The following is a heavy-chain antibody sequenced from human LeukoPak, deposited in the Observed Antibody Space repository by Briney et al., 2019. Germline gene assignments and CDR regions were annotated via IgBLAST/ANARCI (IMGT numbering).Heavy chain of an antibody. D-gene: IGHD3-16*01. V-gene: IGHV3-30*02. J-gene: IGHJ4*02. CDR1: GFPLSTYG. CDR2: THFDGYTA. CDR3: AKDVAYTFDY. Sequence: PGGSLRLSCVTSGFPLSTYGVHWVRQAPGSGLEWVAYTHFDGYTANYADSVRGRFTISRENSKNTLYLQMNSLRTEDTAVYYCAKDVAYTFDYWGQGTLVTVSS.